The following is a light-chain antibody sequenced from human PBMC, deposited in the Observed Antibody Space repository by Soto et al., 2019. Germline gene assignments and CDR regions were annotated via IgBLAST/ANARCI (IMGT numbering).Light chain of an antibody. CDR1: QNVRSY. V-gene: IGKV1-8*01. CDR3: QQYYSYPIT. CDR2: AAS. J-gene: IGKJ5*01. Sequence: MTRSRSSRSAAVSDRVTSACLASQNVRSYLNWYQQKPGKAPKLLIYAASTLQSGVPSRFSGSGSGTDFTLTISCLQSEDFATYYCQQYYSYPITFGQGTRLEIK.